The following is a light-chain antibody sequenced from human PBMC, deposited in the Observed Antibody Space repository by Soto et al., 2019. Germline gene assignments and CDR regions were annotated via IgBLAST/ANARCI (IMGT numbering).Light chain of an antibody. CDR3: SSYAGSNKV. J-gene: IGLJ2*01. V-gene: IGLV2-8*01. CDR2: EVS. CDR1: SSDVGGYNC. Sequence: QSVLTQPPSASGSPGQSVTISCTGTSSDVGGYNCVSWYQQHPGKAPKLMIYEVSKRPSGVPDRFSGSKSGNTASLTVSGLQAEDEADYYCSSYAGSNKVFGGGTKVTVL.